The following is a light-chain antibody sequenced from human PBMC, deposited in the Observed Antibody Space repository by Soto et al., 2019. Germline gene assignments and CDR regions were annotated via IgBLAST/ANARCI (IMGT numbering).Light chain of an antibody. J-gene: IGKJ2*01. Sequence: EIVMTQSPATLSVSPGERATLSCSASQSVSSNFAWYQQKPGQAPRLLIYGASTRATGIPARFSGSGSGTEFTLTISSLQSEDFAVYYCQQYNNWPPTFGQGTKLEIK. CDR2: GAS. CDR3: QQYNNWPPT. CDR1: QSVSSN. V-gene: IGKV3-15*01.